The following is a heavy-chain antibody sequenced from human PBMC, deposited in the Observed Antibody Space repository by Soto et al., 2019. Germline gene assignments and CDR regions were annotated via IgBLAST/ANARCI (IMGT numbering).Heavy chain of an antibody. V-gene: IGHV3-15*01. J-gene: IGHJ6*03. CDR3: TTYYGSGSSYYYYYMDV. CDR2: IKSKTDGGTT. Sequence: EVQLVESGGGLVKPGGSLRLSCAASGFTFSNAWMSWVRQAPGKGLEWVGRIKSKTDGGTTDYAAPVKGRFTISRDDSKNTLYLQMNSLKTEDTAVYYCTTYYGSGSSYYYYYMDVWGKGTTVTVSS. D-gene: IGHD3-10*01. CDR1: GFTFSNAW.